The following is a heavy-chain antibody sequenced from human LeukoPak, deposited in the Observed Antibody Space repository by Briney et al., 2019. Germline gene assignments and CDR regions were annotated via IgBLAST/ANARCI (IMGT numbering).Heavy chain of an antibody. CDR1: GFTFSSYS. Sequence: GGSLRLSCAASGFTFSSYSMNWVRQAPGKGLEWVSHITASGTAMFYADSVKGRFTISRDNAKNSLYLQMNSLKIEDTAIYFCARDPDGDYDFDYWGQGTLVTVSS. CDR3: ARDPDGDYDFDY. J-gene: IGHJ4*02. V-gene: IGHV3-48*01. CDR2: ITASGTAM. D-gene: IGHD4-17*01.